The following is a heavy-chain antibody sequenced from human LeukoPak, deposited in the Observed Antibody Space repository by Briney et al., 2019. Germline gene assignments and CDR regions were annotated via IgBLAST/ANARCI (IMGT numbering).Heavy chain of an antibody. J-gene: IGHJ3*02. Sequence: GGSLRLSCAASGFTVSSNYMSWVRQVPGKGLEWVSVIYSGGSTYYADSVKGRFTISRDNSKNTLYLQMNSLRVEDTAVYYCAREIYCSASSCTGGVFDIWGQGTMVTVSS. CDR1: GFTVSSNY. CDR3: AREIYCSASSCTGGVFDI. CDR2: IYSGGST. V-gene: IGHV3-53*01. D-gene: IGHD2-15*01.